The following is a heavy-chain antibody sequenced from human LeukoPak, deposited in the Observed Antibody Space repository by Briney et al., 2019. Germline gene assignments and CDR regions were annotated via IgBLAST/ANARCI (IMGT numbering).Heavy chain of an antibody. J-gene: IGHJ4*02. CDR2: VNPRDSDT. CDR1: GDNFINYW. V-gene: IGHV5-51*01. CDR3: AGHTNTSDDY. Sequence: GESLKISCSVSGDNFINYWIGWVRQMPGKGLEWMGTVNPRDSDTRYSPSFQGQVTISVDKSISTAFLQWSSLKASDTAMYYCAGHTNTSDDYWGQGTLVTVSS.